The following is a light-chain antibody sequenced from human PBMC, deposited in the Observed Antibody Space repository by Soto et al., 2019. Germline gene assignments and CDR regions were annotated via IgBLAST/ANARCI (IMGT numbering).Light chain of an antibody. J-gene: IGKJ1*01. CDR3: QQYNNWPRT. CDR2: GAS. V-gene: IGKV3-15*01. Sequence: VLTQSPGTLSFSPGERATLSRRASQSVSSNLAWYQQKPGQAPRLLIYGASTRATGIPARFSGSGSGTEFTLTISSLQSEDFAVYYCQQYNNWPRTFGQGTKVDIK. CDR1: QSVSSN.